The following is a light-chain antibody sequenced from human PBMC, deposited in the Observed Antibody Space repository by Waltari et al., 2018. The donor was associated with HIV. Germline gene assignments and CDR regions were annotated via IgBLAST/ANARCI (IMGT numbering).Light chain of an antibody. CDR3: QVWDPLTDHPV. J-gene: IGLJ1*01. V-gene: IGLV3-21*04. CDR1: NIGSQS. CDR2: YNS. Sequence: SLVLSQPPSVSVAPGKTASVTCTGDNIGSQSVHWYQQRPGQAPLLIIFYNSDRPSGIPERFSGSNSVGAATLTISRAEAADEADYCCQVWDPLTDHPVFGTGTQVTVL.